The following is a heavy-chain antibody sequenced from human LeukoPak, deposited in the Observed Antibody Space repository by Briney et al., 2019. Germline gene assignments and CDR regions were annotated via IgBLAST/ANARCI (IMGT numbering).Heavy chain of an antibody. J-gene: IGHJ4*02. CDR1: GFTFGNYD. Sequence: GGSLRLSCAASGFTFGNYDMTWVRQAPGKGLEWVSGISGSGGSTYYADSVKGRFSISRDNDKNSVFLEMNSLGADDTAIYYCVREVTGTIFRVATPMDYWGQGTLVTVSS. D-gene: IGHD3-3*01. V-gene: IGHV3-23*01. CDR2: ISGSGGST. CDR3: VREVTGTIFRVATPMDY.